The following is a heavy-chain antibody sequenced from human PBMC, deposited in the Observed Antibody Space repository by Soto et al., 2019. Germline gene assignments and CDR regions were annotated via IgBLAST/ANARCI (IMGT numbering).Heavy chain of an antibody. CDR3: ARGLRYCSSTNCPNCFDP. J-gene: IGHJ5*02. D-gene: IGHD2-2*01. Sequence: QITLKESGPTLVKPTQTLTLTCTFSGFSLSMSGVGVGWIRQPPGKALEWLALIYWDDDKRYSPSLKSRLTITKDTSKNQVVLTMTNMDPVDTPTYYCARGLRYCSSTNCPNCFDPWGQGTLVTVSS. CDR1: GFSLSMSGVG. CDR2: IYWDDDK. V-gene: IGHV2-5*02.